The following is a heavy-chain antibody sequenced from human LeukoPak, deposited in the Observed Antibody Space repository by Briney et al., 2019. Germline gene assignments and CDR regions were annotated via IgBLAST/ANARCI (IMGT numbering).Heavy chain of an antibody. D-gene: IGHD2-8*02. J-gene: IGHJ4*02. CDR2: IYHSGST. CDR3: ARDRVLVRLGD. V-gene: IGHV4-38-2*02. CDR1: GYSISSGYY. Sequence: SETLSLTCTVSGYSISSGYYWGWIRQPPGKGLEWIGSIYHSGSTYYNPSLKSRVTISVDTSKNQFSLKLSSVTAADTAVYYCARDRVLVRLGDWGQGTLVTVSS.